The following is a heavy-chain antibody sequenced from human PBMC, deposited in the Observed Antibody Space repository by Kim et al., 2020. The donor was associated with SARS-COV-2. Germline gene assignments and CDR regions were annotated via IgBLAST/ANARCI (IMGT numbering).Heavy chain of an antibody. CDR3: ARGSDYDGLDV. V-gene: IGHV1-2*02. CDR2: ISPNNGAT. J-gene: IGHJ6*02. Sequence: ASVKVSCKTSGYPFSGFYIHWVRQAPGQGLEWMGWISPNNGATKYAEASQGRVTMTRDTSINTAYLELSRVKSDHTAIYFCARGSDYDGLDVWGQRTTVTV. CDR1: GYPFSGFY.